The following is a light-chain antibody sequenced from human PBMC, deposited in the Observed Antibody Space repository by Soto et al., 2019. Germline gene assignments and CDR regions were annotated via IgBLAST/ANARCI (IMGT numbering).Light chain of an antibody. CDR3: QQYYNTPFT. CDR1: QSVLYSSNNKNY. CDR2: WAS. J-gene: IGKJ3*01. V-gene: IGKV4-1*01. Sequence: DIVMTQSPESLAVSLGERATINCKSSQSVLYSSNNKNYLAWYQQSPGQPPKVLIYWASTRESGVPDRFSGSGSGTGFTLTISSLQAEDVAVYYCQQYYNTPFTFGPGTKVHIK.